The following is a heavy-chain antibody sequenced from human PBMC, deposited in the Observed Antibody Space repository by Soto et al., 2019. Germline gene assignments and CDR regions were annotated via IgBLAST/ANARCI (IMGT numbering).Heavy chain of an antibody. CDR2: ISSSSSTI. D-gene: IGHD2-2*02. Sequence: GGSLRLSCAASGFTFSSYSMNWVRQAPGKWLEWVSYISSSSSTIYYADSVKGRFTISRDNAKNSLYLQMNSLRDEDTAVYYCAREGCSSTSCYTGGYYYYYGMDVWGPGXTVTVYS. J-gene: IGHJ6*02. CDR1: GFTFSSYS. V-gene: IGHV3-48*02. CDR3: AREGCSSTSCYTGGYYYYYGMDV.